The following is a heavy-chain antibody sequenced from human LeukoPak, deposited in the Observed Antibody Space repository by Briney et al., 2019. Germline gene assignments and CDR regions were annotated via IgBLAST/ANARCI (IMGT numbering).Heavy chain of an antibody. CDR3: ARDSVDTTMVSYYMDV. Sequence: GGSLRLSCAASGFTFSSYAMSWVRQAPGKGLEWVSAISGSGGSTYYADSVKGRSTISRDNAKNSLYLQMNSLRAEDTAVYYCARDSVDTTMVSYYMDVWGKGTTVTVSS. V-gene: IGHV3-23*01. D-gene: IGHD5-18*01. CDR2: ISGSGGST. J-gene: IGHJ6*03. CDR1: GFTFSSYA.